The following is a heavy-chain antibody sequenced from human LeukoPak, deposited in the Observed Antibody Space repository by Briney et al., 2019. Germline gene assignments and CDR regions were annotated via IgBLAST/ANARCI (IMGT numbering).Heavy chain of an antibody. CDR2: IRHIGDA. Sequence: PSETLSLTCGVTGGSFSGYAWSWLRQSPAKGLEWIGEIRHIGDANYNPSLKSRVTISIDPSKNEFSLKLIAATAADTAVYYCARPGRIVLISPFSVGCWFDSWGQGTPVTVSS. D-gene: IGHD2-8*01. V-gene: IGHV4-34*01. J-gene: IGHJ5*01. CDR1: GGSFSGYA. CDR3: ARPGRIVLISPFSVGCWFDS.